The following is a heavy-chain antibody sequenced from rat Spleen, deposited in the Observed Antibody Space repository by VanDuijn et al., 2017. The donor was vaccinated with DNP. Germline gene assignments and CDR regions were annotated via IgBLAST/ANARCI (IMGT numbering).Heavy chain of an antibody. CDR1: GFSLSSYG. V-gene: IGHV2S12*01. CDR3: ALAGRGTVDA. J-gene: IGHJ4*01. D-gene: IGHD1-4*01. Sequence: QVQLKESGPGLVQPSQTLSLTCSVSGFSLSSYGVNWVRQPPGRGLEWIAAISSGGNPYYNSALKSRLSLIRDTSKSQVFLKLNSLQTEDTAMYFCALAGRGTVDAWGQGTSVTVSS. CDR2: ISSGGNP.